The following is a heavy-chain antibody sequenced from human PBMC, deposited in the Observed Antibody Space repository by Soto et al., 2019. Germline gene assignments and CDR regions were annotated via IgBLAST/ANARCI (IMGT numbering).Heavy chain of an antibody. Sequence: GGSLRLSCGASGFTFGGYAGHWVRQAPGKGLEWVAVISYDGSNKYYADSVKGRFTISRDNSKNTLYLQMNSLRAEDTAVYYCAREGASYDYVWGSYRHYYYGMDVWGQGTTVTVSS. CDR1: GFTFGGYA. CDR3: AREGASYDYVWGSYRHYYYGMDV. V-gene: IGHV3-30-3*01. J-gene: IGHJ6*02. CDR2: ISYDGSNK. D-gene: IGHD3-16*02.